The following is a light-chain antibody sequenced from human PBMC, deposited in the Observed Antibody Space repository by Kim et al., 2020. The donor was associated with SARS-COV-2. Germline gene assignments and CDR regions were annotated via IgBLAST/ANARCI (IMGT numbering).Light chain of an antibody. V-gene: IGLV4-69*01. CDR3: QTWGTGIWV. Sequence: SVKLTCSRGSGHSSYAIAWHEQQPEKGPRYLMKLNSDGSHSKGDGIPDRFSGSSSGAERYLTISSLQSEDEADYYCQTWGTGIWVFGGGTQLTVL. CDR1: SGHSSYA. CDR2: LNSDGSH. J-gene: IGLJ3*02.